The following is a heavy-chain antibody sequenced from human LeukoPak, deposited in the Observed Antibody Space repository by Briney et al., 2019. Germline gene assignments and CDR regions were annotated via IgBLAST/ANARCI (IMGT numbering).Heavy chain of an antibody. V-gene: IGHV3-21*01. CDR2: ISSSSSYI. D-gene: IGHD6-19*01. CDR1: GFTFSSYS. J-gene: IGHJ4*02. CDR3: ARDSSSGWYYFDY. Sequence: PGGSLRLSCAASGFTFSSYSMNWVRQAPGKGLEWVSSISSSSSYIYYADSVKGRFTISRDNAKNSLYLQMNSLRAEDTAVYYCARDSSSGWYYFDYWGQGTLVTVSS.